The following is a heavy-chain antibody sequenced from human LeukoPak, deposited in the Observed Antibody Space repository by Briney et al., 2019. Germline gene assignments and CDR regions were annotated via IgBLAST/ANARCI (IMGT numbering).Heavy chain of an antibody. Sequence: SETLSLTCTVSGGSISSSSYYWRWIRQPPGKGLEWIGSIYYSGSTYYNPPLKSRVTISVDTSKNQFSLKLSSVTAADTAVYYCARQRRSLLSPFDYWGQGTLVTVSS. CDR2: IYYSGST. CDR3: ARQRRSLLSPFDY. CDR1: GGSISSSSYY. D-gene: IGHD3-16*02. J-gene: IGHJ4*02. V-gene: IGHV4-39*01.